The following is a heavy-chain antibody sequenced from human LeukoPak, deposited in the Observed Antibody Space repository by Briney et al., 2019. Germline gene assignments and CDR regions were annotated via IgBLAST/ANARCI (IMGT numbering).Heavy chain of an antibody. Sequence: PSETLSLACTVSGGSISSSSYYWGWIRQPPGKGLEWIGSIYYSGSTYYNPSLKSRVTISVDTSKNQFSLKLSSVTAADTAVYYCARENSSSHNWFDPWGQGTLVTVSS. CDR1: GGSISSSSYY. D-gene: IGHD6-13*01. CDR2: IYYSGST. V-gene: IGHV4-39*02. J-gene: IGHJ5*02. CDR3: ARENSSSHNWFDP.